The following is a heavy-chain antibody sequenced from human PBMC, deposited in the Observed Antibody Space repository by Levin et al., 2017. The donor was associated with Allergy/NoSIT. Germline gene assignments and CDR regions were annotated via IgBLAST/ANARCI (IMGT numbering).Heavy chain of an antibody. CDR3: ARYKSAPPDYYYMDV. V-gene: IGHV4-39*01. D-gene: IGHD1-14*01. CDR2: MYYSGRT. CDR1: GGSTSSSSHY. J-gene: IGHJ6*03. Sequence: SQTLSLTCTVSGGSTSSSSHYWGWIRQPPGKGLEWIGTMYYSGRTYYNPSLKSRVSLSVDTSKNQFSLKVSSVTAADTALYYCARYKSAPPDYYYMDVWGKGTTVTVSS.